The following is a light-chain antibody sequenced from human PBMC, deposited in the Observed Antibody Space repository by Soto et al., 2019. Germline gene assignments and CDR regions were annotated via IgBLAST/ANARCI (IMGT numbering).Light chain of an antibody. CDR2: DVT. J-gene: IGLJ1*01. CDR3: NSYTSSNTFVV. V-gene: IGLV2-14*03. Sequence: QSARTQPASVSGSPGQSITISCTGTSSDVGGYAYVSWYQQHPGKAPKLMIYDVTNRPSGVSNRFSASKSGNTASLTISGLQAEDEADYYCNSYTSSNTFVVFGTGTKVTVL. CDR1: SSDVGGYAY.